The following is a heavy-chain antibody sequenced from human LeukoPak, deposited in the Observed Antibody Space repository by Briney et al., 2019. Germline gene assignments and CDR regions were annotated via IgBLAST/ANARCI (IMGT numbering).Heavy chain of an antibody. J-gene: IGHJ5*02. V-gene: IGHV4-34*01. CDR2: INHSGST. D-gene: IGHD5-24*01. CDR1: GGSFSGYY. CDR3: ARDYALTSLEMATIFHWFDP. Sequence: SETLSLTCAVYGGSFSGYYWSWIRQPPGKGLEWIGEINHSGSTNYNPSLKSRVSMSADTSKNQFSLKLTSVTAADSAVYYCARDYALTSLEMATIFHWFDPWGQGTLVTVSS.